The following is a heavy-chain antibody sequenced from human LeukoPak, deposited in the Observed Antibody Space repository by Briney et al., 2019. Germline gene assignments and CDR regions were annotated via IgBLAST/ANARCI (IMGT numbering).Heavy chain of an antibody. CDR1: GFTVSSNY. V-gene: IGHV3-66*01. CDR3: AREDRYFNGMDV. J-gene: IGHJ6*02. CDR2: IYSGGST. Sequence: PGGSLRLSCAVSGFTVSSNYMSWVRQAPGKGLEWVSVIYSGGSTYYADSVKGRFTISRDNSKNTLYLQMNSLRAEDTAVYYWAREDRYFNGMDVWGQGTTVTVSS. D-gene: IGHD3-9*01.